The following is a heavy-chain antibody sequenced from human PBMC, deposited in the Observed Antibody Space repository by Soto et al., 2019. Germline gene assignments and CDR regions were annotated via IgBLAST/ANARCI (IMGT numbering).Heavy chain of an antibody. J-gene: IGHJ4*02. V-gene: IGHV5-51*01. Sequence: PGESLKISCRGSGYSFTTHWIGWVRQLPGKGLEWMGIIYPGDSDTRYSPSFQGQVTISADKSISTAYLQWNNLRASDTAMYFCARNPPDYWGQGTLVTVSS. CDR1: GYSFTTHW. CDR3: ARNPPDY. CDR2: IYPGDSDT.